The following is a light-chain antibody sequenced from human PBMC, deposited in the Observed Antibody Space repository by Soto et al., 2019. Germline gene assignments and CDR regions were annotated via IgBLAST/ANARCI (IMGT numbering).Light chain of an antibody. CDR2: DAS. CDR3: QQYNTYPFT. Sequence: DIQMTQSPSTLSASMGDRVTITCRASQSISNWLAWYQQRPGKAPKVLIYDASSLESGVPSRFSGSGSGTEFTLTISCLQPDDFATYYCQQYNTYPFTFGPGTKVDFK. V-gene: IGKV1-5*01. CDR1: QSISNW. J-gene: IGKJ3*01.